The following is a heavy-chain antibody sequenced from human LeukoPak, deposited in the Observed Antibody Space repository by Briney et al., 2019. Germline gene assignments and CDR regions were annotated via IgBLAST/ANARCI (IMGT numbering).Heavy chain of an antibody. V-gene: IGHV1-8*01. CDR1: GYTFASYD. CDR2: MNPNSGNT. Sequence: ASVKVSCTASGYTFASYDINWVRQATGQGLEWMGWMNPNSGNTGYAQKFQGRVTMTRNTSISTAYMELSSLRSEDTAVYYCARGPRVFTMVRGVISPIGGLRYYYYYMDVWGKGTTVTVSS. D-gene: IGHD3-10*01. CDR3: ARGPRVFTMVRGVISPIGGLRYYYYYMDV. J-gene: IGHJ6*03.